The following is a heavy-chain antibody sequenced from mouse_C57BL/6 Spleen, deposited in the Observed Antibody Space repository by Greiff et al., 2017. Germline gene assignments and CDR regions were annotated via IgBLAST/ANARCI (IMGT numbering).Heavy chain of an antibody. V-gene: IGHV2-9-1*01. CDR3: ARNWGASSAWFAY. CDR1: GFSLTSYA. CDR2: IWTGGGR. D-gene: IGHD6-1*01. J-gene: IGHJ3*01. Sequence: QVQLQQPGPGLVAPSQSLSITCTVSGFSLTSYAISWVRQPPGKGLEWLGVIWTGGGRNYNSALKSRLSISKDNAKSQVFLKMNSLQTDDTARYYCARNWGASSAWFAYWGQGTLVTVSA.